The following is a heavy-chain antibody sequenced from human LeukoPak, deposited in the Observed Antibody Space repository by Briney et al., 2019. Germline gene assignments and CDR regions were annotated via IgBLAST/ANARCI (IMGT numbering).Heavy chain of an antibody. CDR1: GGSFSGYY. D-gene: IGHD6-13*01. J-gene: IGHJ4*02. CDR3: AARSSSWSRPIDY. V-gene: IGHV4-34*01. CDR2: INHSGST. Sequence: SETLSLTCAVYGGSFSGYYWSWIRQPPGKGLEWIGEINHSGSTNYNPSLKSRVTISVDTSKNQFSLKLSSVTAADTAAYYCAARSSSWSRPIDYWGQGTLVTVSS.